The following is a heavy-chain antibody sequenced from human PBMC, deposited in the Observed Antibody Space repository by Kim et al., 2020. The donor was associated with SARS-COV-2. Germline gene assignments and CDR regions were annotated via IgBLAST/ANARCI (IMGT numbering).Heavy chain of an antibody. CDR1: GGSFSGYY. V-gene: IGHV4-34*01. D-gene: IGHD3-22*01. Sequence: SETLSLTCAVYGGSFSGYYWSWIRQPPGKGLEWIGEINHSGSTNYNPSLKSRVTISVDTSKNQFSLKLSSVTAADTAVYYCARNYYDSSGYFFVKKTSHAFDIWGQGTMVTVSS. J-gene: IGHJ3*02. CDR3: ARNYYDSSGYFFVKKTSHAFDI. CDR2: INHSGST.